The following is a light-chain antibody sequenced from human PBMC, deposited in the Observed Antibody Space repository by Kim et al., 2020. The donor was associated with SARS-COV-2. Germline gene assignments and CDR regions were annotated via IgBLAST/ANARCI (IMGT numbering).Light chain of an antibody. CDR3: QQYDSYVYT. CDR2: DAS. J-gene: IGKJ2*01. CDR1: QSISTW. Sequence: DIQMTQSPSTLSASVGDRVTISCRASQSISTWLAWYQQKPGKAPKLLIYDASNLESGVPSRFSGTGSGTEFTLTITSLQPDDFATYYCQQYDSYVYTFGRGTKLEI. V-gene: IGKV1-5*01.